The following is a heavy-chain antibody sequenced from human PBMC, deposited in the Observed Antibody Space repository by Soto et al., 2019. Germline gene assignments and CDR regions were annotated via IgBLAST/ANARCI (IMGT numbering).Heavy chain of an antibody. CDR3: AREAPAGDSSGYYYYYYYGMDV. CDR1: GFTFSSYA. J-gene: IGHJ6*02. D-gene: IGHD3-22*01. Sequence: GSLRLSCAASGFTFSSYAMHWVRQAPGNGLEWVAVISYDGSNKYYADSVKGRFTISRDNSKNTLYLQMNSLRAEDTAVYYCAREAPAGDSSGYYYYYYYGMDVWGQGXTVTVYS. V-gene: IGHV3-30-3*01. CDR2: ISYDGSNK.